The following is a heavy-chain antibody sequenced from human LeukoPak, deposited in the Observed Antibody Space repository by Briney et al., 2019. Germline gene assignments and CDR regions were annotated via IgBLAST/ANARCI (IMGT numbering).Heavy chain of an antibody. Sequence: AGGSLRLSCVVSGFTFSSSWMTWVRQAPGKGLEWVANIKQDGSETHYVDSVKGRFTISRDNAKNSLYLQRNSLRAEDTAVYYCAREPGIGYAFDIWGHGTVVTVSS. CDR3: AREPGIGYAFDI. J-gene: IGHJ3*02. D-gene: IGHD2/OR15-2a*01. V-gene: IGHV3-7*01. CDR2: IKQDGSET. CDR1: GFTFSSSW.